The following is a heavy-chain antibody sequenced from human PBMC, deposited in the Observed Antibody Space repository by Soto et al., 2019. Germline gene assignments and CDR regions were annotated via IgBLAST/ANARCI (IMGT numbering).Heavy chain of an antibody. CDR1: GGSISSGGYY. D-gene: IGHD1-1*01. CDR3: ARDHNSYYYYGMDV. V-gene: IGHV4-31*03. J-gene: IGHJ6*02. Sequence: QVQLQESGPGLVKPSQTLSLTCTVSGGSISSGGYYWSWIRQHPGKGLEWIGYIYYSGSTYYNPSLKSRVTISVDTSKNQFSLKLSSVTAADTAVYYCARDHNSYYYYGMDVWGQGTTVTVSS. CDR2: IYYSGST.